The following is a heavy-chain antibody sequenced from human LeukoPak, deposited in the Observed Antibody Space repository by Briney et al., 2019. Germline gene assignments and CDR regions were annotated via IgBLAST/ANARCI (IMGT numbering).Heavy chain of an antibody. CDR3: AGHYGSGRYHYYYMDV. V-gene: IGHV3-74*01. Sequence: GGSLRLSCAASRLIFSSYWMHWVRQAPGKGLVWVSRINSDGSSTIYADSVEGRFTISRDYAKNTVYLQMNSLRVDDTAVYYCAGHYGSGRYHYYYMDVWGRGTTVTVSS. CDR2: INSDGSST. CDR1: RLIFSSYW. D-gene: IGHD3-10*01. J-gene: IGHJ6*03.